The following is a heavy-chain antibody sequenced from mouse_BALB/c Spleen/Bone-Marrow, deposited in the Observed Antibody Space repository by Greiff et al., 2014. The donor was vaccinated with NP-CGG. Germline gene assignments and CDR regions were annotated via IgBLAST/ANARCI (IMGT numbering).Heavy chain of an antibody. CDR3: ARDHLYSGNFEFAY. CDR1: GYTFTSYW. Sequence: QVQLKQSGPELVKPGAPVKVSCKASGYTFTSYWMNWVKQRPGRGLEWIGRIDPSDSETHYNQKFKDKATLTVDKSSSTAYIQLSSLTSEDSAVYYCARDHLYSGNFEFAYWGQGTLVTVSA. CDR2: IDPSDSET. J-gene: IGHJ3*01. V-gene: IGHV1-69*02. D-gene: IGHD2-1*01.